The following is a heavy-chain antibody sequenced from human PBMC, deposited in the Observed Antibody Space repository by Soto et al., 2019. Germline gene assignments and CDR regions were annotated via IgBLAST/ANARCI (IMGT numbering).Heavy chain of an antibody. V-gene: IGHV4-59*01. Sequence: QVQLQESGPGLVKPSETLSLTCTVSGGSISSYYWSWIRQPPGKGLEWIGYIYYSGSTNYNPSLKSRVTISVDTSKNQFSLKLSSVTAADTAVYYCASQWEGYFDYWGQGTLVTVSS. J-gene: IGHJ4*02. CDR2: IYYSGST. CDR1: GGSISSYY. D-gene: IGHD1-26*01. CDR3: ASQWEGYFDY.